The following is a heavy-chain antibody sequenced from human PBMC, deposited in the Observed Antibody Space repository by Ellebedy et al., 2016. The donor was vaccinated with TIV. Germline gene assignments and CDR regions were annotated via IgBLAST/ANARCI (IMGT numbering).Heavy chain of an antibody. V-gene: IGHV3-23*01. J-gene: IGHJ4*02. CDR1: GFTFSSYA. CDR3: AKVYYGSGSYLRYGVYYFDY. Sequence: GGSLRLSXAASGFTFSSYAMSWVRQAPGKGLEWVSAISGSGGSTYYADSVKGRFTISRDNSKNTLYLQMNSLRAEDTAVYYCAKVYYGSGSYLRYGVYYFDYWGQGTLVTVSS. D-gene: IGHD3-10*01. CDR2: ISGSGGST.